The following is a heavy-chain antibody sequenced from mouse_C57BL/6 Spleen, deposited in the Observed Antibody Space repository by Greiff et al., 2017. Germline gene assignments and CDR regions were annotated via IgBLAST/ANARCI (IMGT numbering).Heavy chain of an antibody. CDR2: IHPNRGST. CDR3: ARGYDGYYDAMDY. D-gene: IGHD2-3*01. CDR1: GYTFTSYW. J-gene: IGHJ4*01. Sequence: QVQLQQPGAELVKPGASVKLSCKASGYTFTSYWMHWVKQRPGQGLEWIGMIHPNRGSTNYNEKFKSKATLNVDKSSSTAYMQLSSLTSEDSAVYYCARGYDGYYDAMDYWGQGTSGTVSS. V-gene: IGHV1-64*01.